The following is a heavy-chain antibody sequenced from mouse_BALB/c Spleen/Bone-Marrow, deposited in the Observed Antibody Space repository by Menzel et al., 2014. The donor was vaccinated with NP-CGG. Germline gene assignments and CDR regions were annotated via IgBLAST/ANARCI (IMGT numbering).Heavy chain of an antibody. J-gene: IGHJ2*01. CDR1: GFTFRDYG. CDR3: ARALAYGSSFDY. CDR2: ISNLAYSI. V-gene: IGHV5-15*02. Sequence: VQLKESGGGLVQPGGSRKLSCAASGFTFRDYGMAWVRQAPGKGPEWVAFISNLAYSIYYTDTVTGRFTISRENAKNTLYLEMSSLRSEDTAMYYCARALAYGSSFDYWGQGTTLTVSS. D-gene: IGHD1-1*01.